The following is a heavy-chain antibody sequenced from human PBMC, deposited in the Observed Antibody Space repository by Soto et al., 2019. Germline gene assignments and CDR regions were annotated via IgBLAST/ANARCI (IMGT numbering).Heavy chain of an antibody. V-gene: IGHV1-69*02. J-gene: IGHJ5*02. D-gene: IGHD2-15*01. CDR2: IIPILGIA. Sequence: QVQLVQSGAEVKKPGSSVKVSCKASGGTFSSYTISWVRQAPGQGLEWMGRIIPILGIANYAQKYQGRVTIAAGNSTGTAYMELRSLGSEDTAVYYCAGTSVVVVAAGGLFDLWGQGTGV. CDR3: AGTSVVVVAAGGLFDL. CDR1: GGTFSSYT.